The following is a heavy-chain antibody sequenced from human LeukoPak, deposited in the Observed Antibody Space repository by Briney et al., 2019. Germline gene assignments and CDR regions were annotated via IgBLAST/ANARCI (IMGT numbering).Heavy chain of an antibody. D-gene: IGHD1-26*01. Sequence: GGSLRLSCAASGFTFSTYWMSWVRHAPGKGLEWVANIKQDGNDKYYVDSVRGRFTISRDNAKNSLYLQMNSLRVEDTAVYYCASRIVGTPDYFDYWGQGTLVTVSS. V-gene: IGHV3-7*01. CDR2: IKQDGNDK. J-gene: IGHJ4*02. CDR3: ASRIVGTPDYFDY. CDR1: GFTFSTYW.